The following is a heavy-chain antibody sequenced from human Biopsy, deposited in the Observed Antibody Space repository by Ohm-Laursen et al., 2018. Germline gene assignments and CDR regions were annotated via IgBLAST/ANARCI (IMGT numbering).Heavy chain of an antibody. CDR1: GGAFSGYY. CDR3: ARGLPRIAPMVRGRRTWFDP. D-gene: IGHD3-10*01. CDR2: NKHNGNT. Sequence: TLSLTCTVYGGAFSGYYLGWVRPTPGERVGGIGENKHNGNTHSKPSLDSRVAISADTSKNQFSLNLYSVTAADTAVYFCARGLPRIAPMVRGRRTWFDPWGQGTLVTVSS. J-gene: IGHJ5*02. V-gene: IGHV4-34*01.